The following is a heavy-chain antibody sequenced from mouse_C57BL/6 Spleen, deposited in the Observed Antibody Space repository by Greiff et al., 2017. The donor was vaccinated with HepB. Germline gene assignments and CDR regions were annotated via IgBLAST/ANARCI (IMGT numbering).Heavy chain of an antibody. CDR1: GFTFSDYG. V-gene: IGHV5-17*01. D-gene: IGHD1-1*01. J-gene: IGHJ4*01. CDR2: ISSGSSTI. Sequence: EVQLVESGGGLVKPGGSLKLSCAVSGFTFSDYGMHWVRQAPEKGLEWVAYISSGSSTIYYADTVKGRFTISRDNAKITLFLQMTSLRSEDTAMYYCARYYYGRAMDYWGQGTSVTVSS. CDR3: ARYYYGRAMDY.